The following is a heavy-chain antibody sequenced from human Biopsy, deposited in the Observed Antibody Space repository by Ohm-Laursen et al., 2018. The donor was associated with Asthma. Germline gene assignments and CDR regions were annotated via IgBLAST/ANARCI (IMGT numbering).Heavy chain of an antibody. D-gene: IGHD6-19*01. CDR2: IYYSGST. CDR3: AFFNSGGFDY. Sequence: SQTLSLTCTVSGGSISRDYWSWIRQPPGKGLEWIGYIYYSGSTNYNPSLKSRVTMSVDRSKNQFSLKLTSVTAADTAVYYRAFFNSGGFDYWGQGALVTVSS. V-gene: IGHV4-59*01. J-gene: IGHJ4*02. CDR1: GGSISRDY.